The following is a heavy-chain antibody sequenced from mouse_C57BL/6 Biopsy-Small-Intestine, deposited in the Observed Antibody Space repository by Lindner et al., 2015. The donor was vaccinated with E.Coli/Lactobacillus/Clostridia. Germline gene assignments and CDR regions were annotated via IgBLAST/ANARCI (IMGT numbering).Heavy chain of an antibody. CDR2: INPNYGTT. CDR3: ARRRRDYAMDY. CDR1: GYSFTDYN. J-gene: IGHJ4*01. Sequence: VQLQESGPELVKPGASVKISCKASGYSFTDYNMNWVKQSNGKSLEWIGVINPNYGTTGYNQKFKGKATFTVDKSSNTIYMQLSSLTTEDSVIYYCARRRRDYAMDYWGQGTSVTVSS. V-gene: IGHV1-39*01.